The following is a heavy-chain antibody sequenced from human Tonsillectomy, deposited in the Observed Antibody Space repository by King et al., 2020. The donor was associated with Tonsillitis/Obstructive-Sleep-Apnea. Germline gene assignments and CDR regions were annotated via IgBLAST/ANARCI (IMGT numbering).Heavy chain of an antibody. CDR3: TRTGRKDFWSGYYNA. CDR2: INTLNGNT. V-gene: IGHV1-18*01. Sequence: QLVQSGAEVKKAGASVKVSCKASGYTFTSNAISWVRQAPGQGLEWMGWINTLNGNTHLDQKLQDRLTLTTDTSTTTAYMELRSLKSDDTAVYYCTRTGRKDFWSGYYNAWGQGTLVTVSS. J-gene: IGHJ5*02. CDR1: GYTFTSNA. D-gene: IGHD3-3*01.